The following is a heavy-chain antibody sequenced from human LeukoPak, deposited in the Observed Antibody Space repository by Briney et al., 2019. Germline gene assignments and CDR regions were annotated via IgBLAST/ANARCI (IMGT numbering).Heavy chain of an antibody. Sequence: ASVKVSCKASGGTFSSYAISWVRQAPGQGLEWMGRIIPILGIANYAQKFQGRVTITADKSTSTPYMELSSLRSEDTAVYYCARDEYCSGGSCYSDYWGQGTLVTVSS. J-gene: IGHJ4*02. CDR1: GGTFSSYA. V-gene: IGHV1-69*04. D-gene: IGHD2-15*01. CDR2: IIPILGIA. CDR3: ARDEYCSGGSCYSDY.